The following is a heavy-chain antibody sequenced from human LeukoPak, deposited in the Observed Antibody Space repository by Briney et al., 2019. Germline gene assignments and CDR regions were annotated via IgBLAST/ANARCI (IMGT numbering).Heavy chain of an antibody. CDR1: GGSISSSSYY. J-gene: IGHJ4*02. CDR3: ARDQVDYDIPDHFDY. D-gene: IGHD3-22*01. V-gene: IGHV4-39*02. CDR2: IYYSGST. Sequence: PSETLSLTCTVSGGSISSSSYYWGWIRQPPGKGLEWIGSIYYSGSTYYNPSLKSRVTISVDTSKNQFSLKLSSVTAADTAVYYCARDQVDYDIPDHFDYWGKGTLVTVSS.